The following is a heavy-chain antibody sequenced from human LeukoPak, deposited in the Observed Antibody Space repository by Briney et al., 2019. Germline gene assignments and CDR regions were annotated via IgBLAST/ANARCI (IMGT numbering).Heavy chain of an antibody. CDR1: GFTLRNYD. CDR2: IGGSGVRT. J-gene: IGHJ4*02. D-gene: IGHD5-12*01. Sequence: GGSLRLSCTASGFTLRNYDMSWVRQALEKGLEWVSHIGGSGVRTYYANSVNGRFTISRDNSKNALYLQMNSLRVEDTAVYYCAEDLVAHYFDFWGRGTLVTVSS. V-gene: IGHV3-23*01. CDR3: AEDLVAHYFDF.